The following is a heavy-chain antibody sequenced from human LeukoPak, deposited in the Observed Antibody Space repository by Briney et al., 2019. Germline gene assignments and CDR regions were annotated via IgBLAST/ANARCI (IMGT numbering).Heavy chain of an antibody. J-gene: IGHJ4*02. Sequence: KPSETLSLTCAVYGGSFSGYYWSWIRQPPGKGLEWIGEINHSGSTNYNPSLKSRVIILVDTSKNQFSLKLSSVTAADTAVYYCARTRGYAFDYWGQGTLVTVSS. V-gene: IGHV4-34*01. CDR2: INHSGST. D-gene: IGHD5-18*01. CDR1: GGSFSGYY. CDR3: ARTRGYAFDY.